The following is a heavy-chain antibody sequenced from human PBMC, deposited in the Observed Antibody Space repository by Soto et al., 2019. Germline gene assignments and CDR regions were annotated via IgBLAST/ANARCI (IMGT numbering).Heavy chain of an antibody. J-gene: IGHJ6*02. CDR1: GFTFSSYW. CDR3: ARAPYSSGWYEGLYYYGMDV. CDR2: IKQDGSEK. V-gene: IGHV3-7*03. D-gene: IGHD6-19*01. Sequence: VSLRLSCAASGFTFSSYWMSWVRQAPGKGLEWVANIKQDGSEKYYVDSVKGRFTISRDNAKNSLYLQMNSLRAEDTAVYYCARAPYSSGWYEGLYYYGMDVWGQGTTVTVSS.